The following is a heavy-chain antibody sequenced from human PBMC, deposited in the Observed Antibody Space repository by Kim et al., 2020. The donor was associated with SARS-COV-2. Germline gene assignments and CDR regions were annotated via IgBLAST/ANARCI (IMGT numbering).Heavy chain of an antibody. CDR1: GFTFSSYG. CDR3: AKDPGVAAAGFDGLYYGMDV. J-gene: IGHJ6*02. V-gene: IGHV3-30*18. Sequence: GGSLRLSCAASGFTFSSYGMHWVRQAPGKGLEWVAVISYDGSNKYYADSVKGRFTISRDNSKNTLYLQMNSLRAEDTAVYYCAKDPGVAAAGFDGLYYGMDVWGQGTTVTVSS. D-gene: IGHD6-13*01. CDR2: ISYDGSNK.